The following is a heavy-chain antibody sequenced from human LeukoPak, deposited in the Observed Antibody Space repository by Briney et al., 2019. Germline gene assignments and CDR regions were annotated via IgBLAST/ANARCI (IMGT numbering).Heavy chain of an antibody. Sequence: ASVKVSCKASGYTFTSYDINWVRQATGQGLEWMGWMNPNSGNTGYAQKFQGRVTITRNTSISTAYMELSSLRSEDTAVYYCARGKDSSSWVTYYYYMDVWGKGTTVTVSS. D-gene: IGHD6-6*01. CDR3: ARGKDSSSWVTYYYYMDV. CDR1: GYTFTSYD. J-gene: IGHJ6*03. CDR2: MNPNSGNT. V-gene: IGHV1-8*03.